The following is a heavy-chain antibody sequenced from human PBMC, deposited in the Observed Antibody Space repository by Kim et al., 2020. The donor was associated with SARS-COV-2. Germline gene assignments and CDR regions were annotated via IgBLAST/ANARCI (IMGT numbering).Heavy chain of an antibody. CDR3: ARQKMVRGVSFDY. J-gene: IGHJ4*02. D-gene: IGHD3-10*01. CDR2: IYYSGST. Sequence: SETLSLTCTVSGGSISSSSYYWGWIRQPPGKGLEWIGSIYYSGSTYYNPSLKSRVTISVDTSKNQFSLKLSSVTAADTAVYYCARQKMVRGVSFDYWGQGTLVTVSS. V-gene: IGHV4-39*01. CDR1: GGSISSSSYY.